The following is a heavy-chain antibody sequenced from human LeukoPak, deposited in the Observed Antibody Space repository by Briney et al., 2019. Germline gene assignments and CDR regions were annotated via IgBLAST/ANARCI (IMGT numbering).Heavy chain of an antibody. V-gene: IGHV3-7*03. Sequence: GGSLRLSCSASGFTFSSYWMSWVRQAPGRGLEWVANIKQDGSEKYYVDSVKGRFTISRDNAKNSLYMQMNSLRAEDTAVYYCGRSAAAGFFDYWGQGTLVTVSS. CDR3: GRSAAAGFFDY. D-gene: IGHD6-13*01. J-gene: IGHJ4*02. CDR2: IKQDGSEK. CDR1: GFTFSSYW.